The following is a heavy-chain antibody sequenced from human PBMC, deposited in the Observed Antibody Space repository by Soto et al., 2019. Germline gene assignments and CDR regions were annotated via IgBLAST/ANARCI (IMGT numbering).Heavy chain of an antibody. CDR2: IYYSGST. CDR3: ARGSTNWASYFDY. CDR1: GGSISNYY. V-gene: IGHV4-59*01. D-gene: IGHD7-27*01. J-gene: IGHJ4*02. Sequence: SETLSLTCSVSGGSISNYYWSWIRQPPGDGLEWIGYIYYSGSTKYNPSLESRVTLSLDTSKNHFSLNLRSVTAADTAVYYCARGSTNWASYFDYRGQRPLVTASS.